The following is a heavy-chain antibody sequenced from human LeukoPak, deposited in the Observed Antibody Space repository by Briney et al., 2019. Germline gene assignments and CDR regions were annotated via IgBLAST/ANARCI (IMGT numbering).Heavy chain of an antibody. CDR2: INPNSGGT. Sequence: GASVKVPCKASGYTFTGYYMHWVRQAPGQGLEWMGWINPNSGGTNYAQKFQGRVTMTRDTSISTAYMELSRLRSDDTAVYYCATSGGSSSWSTKNNYYYYGMDVWGQGTTVTVSS. CDR3: ATSGGSSSWSTKNNYYYYGMDV. J-gene: IGHJ6*02. V-gene: IGHV1-2*02. CDR1: GYTFTGYY. D-gene: IGHD6-13*01.